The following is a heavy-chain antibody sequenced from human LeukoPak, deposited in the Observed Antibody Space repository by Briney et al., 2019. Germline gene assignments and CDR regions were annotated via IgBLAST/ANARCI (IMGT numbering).Heavy chain of an antibody. CDR2: VYTSGET. V-gene: IGHV4-4*07. CDR1: GGSISGYY. CDR3: TRGTQGVGSY. D-gene: IGHD1-1*01. Sequence: PSETLSLMCTVFGGSISGYYWSWMRQPAGKGLEWIGRVYTSGETNYNPSLLSRVTMSLDTSKNQFSLQLTSVSAADTAVYYCTRGTQGVGSYWGQGTLVTVSS. J-gene: IGHJ4*02.